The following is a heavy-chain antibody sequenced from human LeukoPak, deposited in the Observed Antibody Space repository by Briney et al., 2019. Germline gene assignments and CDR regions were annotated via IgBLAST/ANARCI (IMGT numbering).Heavy chain of an antibody. D-gene: IGHD3-10*01. Sequence: ASVKVSCKASGYTFTIYGISWVRQAPGQGLEWMGWISAYNGNTNYAQKLQGRVTMTTDTSTSTAYMELRSLRSDDTAVYYCARDGRLGMGRGVNAFDIWGQGTMVTVSS. CDR1: GYTFTIYG. V-gene: IGHV1-18*01. J-gene: IGHJ3*02. CDR2: ISAYNGNT. CDR3: ARDGRLGMGRGVNAFDI.